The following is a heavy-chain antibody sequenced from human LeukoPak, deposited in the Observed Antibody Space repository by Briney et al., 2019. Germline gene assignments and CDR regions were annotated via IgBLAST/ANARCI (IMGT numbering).Heavy chain of an antibody. D-gene: IGHD3-3*01. CDR2: ISSSGSTI. J-gene: IGHJ6*02. Sequence: RGSLRLSCAASGFTFSDYYMSWIRQAPGKGLEWVSYISSSGSTIYYADSVKGRLTISRDNAKNSLYLQMNSLRAEDTAVYYCARYYDFWSGYYTHYYGMDVWGQGTTVTVSS. CDR3: ARYYDFWSGYYTHYYGMDV. V-gene: IGHV3-11*01. CDR1: GFTFSDYY.